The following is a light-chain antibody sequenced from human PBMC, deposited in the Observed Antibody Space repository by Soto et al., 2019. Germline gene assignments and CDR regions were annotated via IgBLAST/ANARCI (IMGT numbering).Light chain of an antibody. CDR2: DAS. CDR1: QSVSSY. J-gene: IGKJ4*01. V-gene: IGKV3-11*01. Sequence: EIGLTQSPATLSLSPGERATLSCRASQSVSSYLAWYQQKPGQAPRLLIYDASNRATGIPARFSGSGSATYFTLTISTLEPEGFAVYYCQQRSNWPPTFGGGTKVEIK. CDR3: QQRSNWPPT.